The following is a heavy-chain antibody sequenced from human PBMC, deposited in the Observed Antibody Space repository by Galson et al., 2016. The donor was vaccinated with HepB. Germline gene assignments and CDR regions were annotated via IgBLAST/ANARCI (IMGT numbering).Heavy chain of an antibody. CDR1: GDSVSSSTAA. V-gene: IGHV6-1*01. CDR2: TYYRSKWYN. D-gene: IGHD3-9*01. CDR3: AREVRYSPSGGMDV. J-gene: IGHJ6*02. Sequence: CAISGDSVSSSTAAWIWIRQSPSRGLEWLGRTYYRSKWYNDYAVSVKSQITINPYTSKNQFSLQLSSVTPEDTAVYYCAREVRYSPSGGMDVWGQGTTVTVSS.